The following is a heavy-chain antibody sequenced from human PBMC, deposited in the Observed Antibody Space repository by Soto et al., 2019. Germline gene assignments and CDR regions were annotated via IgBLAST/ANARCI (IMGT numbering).Heavy chain of an antibody. CDR2: IIPIFGTA. D-gene: IGHD3-10*01. J-gene: IGHJ4*02. Sequence: GASVKVSCKASGVTFSSYAISWVRQAPGQGLEWMGGIIPIFGTASYAQKFQGRVTITADESTSTAYMELSSLRSEDTAVYYCASPRENYYGSGLMFDYWGQGTLVTVSS. CDR1: GVTFSSYA. V-gene: IGHV1-69*13. CDR3: ASPRENYYGSGLMFDY.